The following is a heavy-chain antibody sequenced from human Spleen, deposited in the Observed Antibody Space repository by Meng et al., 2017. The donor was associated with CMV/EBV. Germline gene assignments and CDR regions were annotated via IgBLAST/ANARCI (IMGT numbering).Heavy chain of an antibody. Sequence: SVKVSCKASGGTFSSYAISWVRQAPGQGLEWMGGIIPIFGTANYAQKFQGRVTITTDESTSTAYMELSSLRSEDTAVYYYARDGDFGAYYGMDVWGQGTTVTVSS. J-gene: IGHJ6*02. CDR3: ARDGDFGAYYGMDV. CDR1: GGTFSSYA. D-gene: IGHD3-3*01. V-gene: IGHV1-69*05. CDR2: IIPIFGTA.